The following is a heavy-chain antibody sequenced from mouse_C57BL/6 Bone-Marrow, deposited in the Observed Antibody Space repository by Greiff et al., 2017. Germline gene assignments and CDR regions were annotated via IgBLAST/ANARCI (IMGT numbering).Heavy chain of an antibody. CDR1: GYAFTNYL. J-gene: IGHJ4*01. D-gene: IGHD3-2*02. CDR2: INPGSGGT. CDR3: ARWGAQLRLRDAMDY. V-gene: IGHV1-54*01. Sequence: QVQLQQSGAELVRPGTSVKVSCKASGYAFTNYLIEWVKQRPGQGLEWIGVINPGSGGTNYNEKFKGKATLTADKSSSTAYMQLSSLTSEDSAVYFCARWGAQLRLRDAMDYWGQGTSVTVSS.